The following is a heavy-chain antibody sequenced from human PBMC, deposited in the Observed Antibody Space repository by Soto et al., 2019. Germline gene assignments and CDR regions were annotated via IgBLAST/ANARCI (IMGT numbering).Heavy chain of an antibody. CDR3: ARGDIGAFDL. J-gene: IGHJ3*01. Sequence: EVQLVESEGGLVQPGGSLRLSCAASGFTFSYYWMHWVRQAPGQGLVWVSRIHSDGSSTTYADSVKGRFTISRDNAKNTLYLQMNSLRAEDTAVYYCARGDIGAFDLWGQGTMLTVAS. V-gene: IGHV3-74*01. D-gene: IGHD2-21*02. CDR2: IHSDGSST. CDR1: GFTFSYYW.